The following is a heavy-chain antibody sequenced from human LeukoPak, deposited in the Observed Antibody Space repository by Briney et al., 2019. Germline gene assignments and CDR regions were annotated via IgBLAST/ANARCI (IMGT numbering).Heavy chain of an antibody. CDR1: GGSISSYY. CDR2: IYYCGST. V-gene: IGHV4-59*01. J-gene: IGHJ6*03. D-gene: IGHD1-14*01. Sequence: KTSETLSLTCTVSGGSISSYYWSWLRQPPGKGLEGIGYIYYCGSTNYNPSLKSRVTISVDTSKNQFSLKLSSVTAADTAVYYCARNRGAPRDYYYYMDVWGKGTTVTVSS. CDR3: ARNRGAPRDYYYYMDV.